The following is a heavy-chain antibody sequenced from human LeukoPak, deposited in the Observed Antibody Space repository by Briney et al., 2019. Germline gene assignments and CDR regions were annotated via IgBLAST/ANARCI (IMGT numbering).Heavy chain of an antibody. CDR1: GYGFTSYW. CDR2: IYPGDSDT. Sequence: GESLKISCKGSGYGFTSYWIGWVRQMPGKGLEWMGIIYPGDSDTRYSPSFQGQVTTSADKSISTAYLQWSSLKASDTAMYYCARQVAVGLVAFDYWGQGTLVTVSS. J-gene: IGHJ4*02. CDR3: ARQVAVGLVAFDY. D-gene: IGHD6-19*01. V-gene: IGHV5-51*01.